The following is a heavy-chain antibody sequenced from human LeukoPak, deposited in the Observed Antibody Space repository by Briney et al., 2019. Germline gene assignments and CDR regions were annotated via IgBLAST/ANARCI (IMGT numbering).Heavy chain of an antibody. Sequence: ASVKVSCKASGYTFTGYYMHWVRQAPGQGLEWMGWISAYNGNTNYAQKLQGRVTMTTDTSTSTAYMELRSLRSDDTAVYYCARVLEQQPDSYGMDVWGQGTTVTVSS. CDR3: ARVLEQQPDSYGMDV. D-gene: IGHD6-13*01. J-gene: IGHJ6*02. CDR2: ISAYNGNT. CDR1: GYTFTGYY. V-gene: IGHV1-18*04.